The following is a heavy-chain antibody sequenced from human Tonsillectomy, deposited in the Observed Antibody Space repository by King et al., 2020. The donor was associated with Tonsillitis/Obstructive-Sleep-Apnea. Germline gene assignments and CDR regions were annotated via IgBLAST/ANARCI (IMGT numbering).Heavy chain of an antibody. D-gene: IGHD6-19*01. CDR3: ANGGMGSGWPFDY. CDR1: GFTFSSYA. Sequence: VQLVESGGGLVQPGGSLRLSCAASGFTFSSYAMSWVRQAPGKGLEWVSTISGSGGSTYYADSVKGRFTISRDNSKNTLYLQMNSLRAEDTAVCHCANGGMGSGWPFDYWGQGTLVTVSS. J-gene: IGHJ4*02. CDR2: ISGSGGST. V-gene: IGHV3-23*04.